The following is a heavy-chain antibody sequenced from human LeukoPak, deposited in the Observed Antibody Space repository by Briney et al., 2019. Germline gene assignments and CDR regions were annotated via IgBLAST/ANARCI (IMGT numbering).Heavy chain of an antibody. D-gene: IGHD2-2*01. J-gene: IGHJ5*02. Sequence: SQTLSLTFAISGGSVSSNSVTWNWLRRSPSRGLEWLGRTYYRSTWYNDYAVSVRGRITVNPDTSKNQFSLHLNSVTPEDTAVYYCARRLTQYDCFDPWGQGILVTVSS. CDR1: GGSVSSNSVT. CDR2: TYYRSTWYN. CDR3: ARRLTQYDCFDP. V-gene: IGHV6-1*01.